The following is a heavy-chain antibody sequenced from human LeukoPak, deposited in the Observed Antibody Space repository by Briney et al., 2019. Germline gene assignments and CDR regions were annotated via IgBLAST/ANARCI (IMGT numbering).Heavy chain of an antibody. CDR1: GYTLTEFS. CDR3: TTEIVSYGDYSHAFDI. CDR2: FDPEDDET. J-gene: IGHJ3*02. Sequence: ASVKVSCKVSGYTLTEFSMHWVRQAPGKGLEWMGSFDPEDDETIYAQKFQGRVTMTEDTSTHTAYMELSSLRSEDTAVYYCTTEIVSYGDYSHAFDIWGQGTMVTVSS. V-gene: IGHV1-24*01. D-gene: IGHD4-17*01.